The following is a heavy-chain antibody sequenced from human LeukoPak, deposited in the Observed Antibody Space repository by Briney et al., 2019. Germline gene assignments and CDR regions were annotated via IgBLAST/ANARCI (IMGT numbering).Heavy chain of an antibody. Sequence: PGGSLRLSCAASGFTFSHYYMSWVRQAPGKGLEWVANIKQDGSEQFYLDSVKGRFTISRDNAKNALYLQMHSLRAEDTAVYYCARAGSVVATMGDYWGQGTLVSVSS. CDR1: GFTFSHYY. CDR3: ARAGSVVATMGDY. CDR2: IKQDGSEQ. J-gene: IGHJ4*02. D-gene: IGHD5-12*01. V-gene: IGHV3-7*01.